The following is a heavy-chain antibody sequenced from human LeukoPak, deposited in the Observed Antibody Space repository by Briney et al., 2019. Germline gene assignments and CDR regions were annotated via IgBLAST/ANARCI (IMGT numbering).Heavy chain of an antibody. J-gene: IGHJ5*02. CDR2: INHSGST. D-gene: IGHD2-2*01. CDR1: GGSFSGYY. V-gene: IGHV4-34*01. Sequence: SETPSLTCAVYGGSFSGYYWSWIRQPPGKGLEWIGEINHSGSTNYNPSLKSRVTISVDTSKNQFSLKLSSVTAADTAVYYCAREKYCSSTSCRRNWFDPWGQGTLVTVSS. CDR3: AREKYCSSTSCRRNWFDP.